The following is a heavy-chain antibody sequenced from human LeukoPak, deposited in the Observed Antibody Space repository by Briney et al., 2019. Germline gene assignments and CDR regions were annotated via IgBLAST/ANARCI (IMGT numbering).Heavy chain of an antibody. Sequence: GRSPRLSCAASGFTFISYSMNWVRQAPGKGLEWASSINSSNSYIYYPDSAKGRFTIPSDNAKNSLYLQMNSLRAEDTAVYYCARAGIAAAGGGDFDYWGQGTLVTVSS. D-gene: IGHD6-13*01. J-gene: IGHJ4*02. CDR1: GFTFISYS. CDR2: INSSNSYI. V-gene: IGHV3-21*01. CDR3: ARAGIAAAGGGDFDY.